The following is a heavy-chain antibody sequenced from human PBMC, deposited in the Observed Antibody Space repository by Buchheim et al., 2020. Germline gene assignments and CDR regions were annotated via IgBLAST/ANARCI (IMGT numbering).Heavy chain of an antibody. V-gene: IGHV4-30-4*01. CDR2: IYYSGST. Sequence: QVQLQESGPGLVKPSQTLSLTCTVSGGSISSGDYYWSWIRQPPGKGLEWIGYIYYSGSTYYNPSLKSRVSISVDTSKNQFSLKLSSVTAADTAVYYCARDRSGYCSGGSCHRWFDPWGQGTL. CDR1: GGSISSGDYY. J-gene: IGHJ5*02. CDR3: ARDRSGYCSGGSCHRWFDP. D-gene: IGHD2-15*01.